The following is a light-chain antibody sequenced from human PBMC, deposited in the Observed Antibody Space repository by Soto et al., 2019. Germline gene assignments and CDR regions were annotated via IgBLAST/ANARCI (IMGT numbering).Light chain of an antibody. CDR1: SSDVGGYNY. CDR3: CSYAGSYTFV. Sequence: QSALTQPRSVSGSPGQSVTISCTGTSSDVGGYNYVSWYQQHPGKAPKLMIYDVSERPSGVPDRFSGSKSGNTDSLTISGLQAEDEADYYCCSYAGSYTFVFAPGTKLTVL. J-gene: IGLJ1*01. V-gene: IGLV2-11*01. CDR2: DVS.